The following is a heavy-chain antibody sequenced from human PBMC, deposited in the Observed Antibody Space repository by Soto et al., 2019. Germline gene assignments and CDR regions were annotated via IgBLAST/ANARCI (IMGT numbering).Heavy chain of an antibody. CDR1: GGSISSYY. J-gene: IGHJ5*02. Sequence: PSETLSLTCTVSGGSISSYYWSWMRQPPGKGLEWIGYIYYSGSTNYNPSLKSRVTISVDTSKNQFSLKLSSVTAADTGVYYCARVVRYCISTSCYVAWFDPWGQGTLVTVSS. CDR3: ARVVRYCISTSCYVAWFDP. D-gene: IGHD2-2*01. CDR2: IYYSGST. V-gene: IGHV4-59*01.